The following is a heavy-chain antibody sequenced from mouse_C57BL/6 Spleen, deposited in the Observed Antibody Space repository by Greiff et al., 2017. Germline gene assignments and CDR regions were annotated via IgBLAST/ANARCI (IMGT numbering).Heavy chain of an antibody. CDR2: IDPSDSET. CDR1: GYTFTSYW. CDR3: ARDPLYYGSSMDY. J-gene: IGHJ4*01. V-gene: IGHV1-52*01. D-gene: IGHD1-1*01. Sequence: VQLQQPGAELVRPGSSVKLSCKASGYTFTSYWMHWVKQRPIQGLEWIGNIDPSDSETHYNQKFKDKATLTVDKSSSTAYMQLSSLTSEDSAVYYCARDPLYYGSSMDYWGQGTSGTVSS.